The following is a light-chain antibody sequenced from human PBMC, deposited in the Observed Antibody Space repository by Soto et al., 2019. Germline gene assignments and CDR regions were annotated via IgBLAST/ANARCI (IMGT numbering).Light chain of an antibody. CDR2: GAS. CDR1: QSISTD. J-gene: IGKJ1*01. CDR3: QQSYTTPRT. Sequence: DIQMTQSPSSLSASIGDRVTITCRASQSISTDLNWYQQKPGKAPKVLTYGASTLQSGVPSRFAGSGSGTDFTLTINSLQPEDFATYVCQQSYTTPRTFGQGTKVDIK. V-gene: IGKV1-39*01.